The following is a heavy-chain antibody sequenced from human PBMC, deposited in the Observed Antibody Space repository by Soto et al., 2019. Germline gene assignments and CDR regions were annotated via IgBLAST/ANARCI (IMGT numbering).Heavy chain of an antibody. V-gene: IGHV3-73*01. CDR3: TRHLQNSGSQPQDI. Sequence: LRLASATSWLTFRFSAMPLVRQASVKGLEWVGRIRSKANSYATAYAASVKGRFTISRDDSKNTAYLQMNSLKTEDTAVYYCTRHLQNSGSQPQDIWGQGTVVTVSS. CDR1: WLTFRFSA. CDR2: IRSKANSYAT. D-gene: IGHD1-26*01. J-gene: IGHJ4*02.